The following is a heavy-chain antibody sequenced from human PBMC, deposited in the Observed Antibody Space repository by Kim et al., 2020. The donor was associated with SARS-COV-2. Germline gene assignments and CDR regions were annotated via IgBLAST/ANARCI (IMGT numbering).Heavy chain of an antibody. CDR3: AREQTSYYGSGSYSD. Sequence: GGSLRLSCAASGFTFSSYSMNWVRQAPGKGVEWVSSISSSSSYIYYADSVKGRFTISRDNAKNSLYLQMNSLRAEDTAVYYCAREQTSYYGSGSYSDWGQGTLVTVSS. CDR2: ISSSSSYI. V-gene: IGHV3-21*01. J-gene: IGHJ4*02. CDR1: GFTFSSYS. D-gene: IGHD3-10*01.